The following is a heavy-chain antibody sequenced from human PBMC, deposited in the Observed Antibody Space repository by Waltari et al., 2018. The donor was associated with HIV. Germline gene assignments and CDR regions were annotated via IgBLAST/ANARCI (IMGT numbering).Heavy chain of an antibody. CDR1: GFTFSTYG. Sequence: EVQVVESGGGLVQPGETLRLSCAASGFTFSTYGIQWGRQVPGKGLEWVSRINTDGSSTSYADSVEGRCTISRDNAKNTLFLQLYSLRAEDTAVYYCATSVESYDFWSGAYYFDYWGQGTLVTVSS. CDR3: ATSVESYDFWSGAYYFDY. D-gene: IGHD3-3*01. CDR2: INTDGSST. J-gene: IGHJ4*02. V-gene: IGHV3-74*01.